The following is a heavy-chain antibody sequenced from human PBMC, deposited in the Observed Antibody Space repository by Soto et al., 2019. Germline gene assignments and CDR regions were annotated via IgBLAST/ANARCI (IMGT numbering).Heavy chain of an antibody. Sequence: PSETLALACAVYGGSFSGYYWTWIRQPPGTGLEWIGEINHSGSTNYNPSLKSRVTVSVDTSKNQFSLKLTSVTAADTAVYYFAGEDSSGWYLGYYYGMDVRGQGTTVTVSS. CDR2: INHSGST. J-gene: IGHJ6*02. V-gene: IGHV4-34*01. CDR1: GGSFSGYY. CDR3: AGEDSSGWYLGYYYGMDV. D-gene: IGHD6-19*01.